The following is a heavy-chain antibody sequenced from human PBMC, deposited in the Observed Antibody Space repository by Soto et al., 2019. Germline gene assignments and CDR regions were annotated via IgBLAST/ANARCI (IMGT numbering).Heavy chain of an antibody. CDR3: ASFSGEAQLWRHFYYFGLEV. CDR2: ISYDGSNK. V-gene: IGHV3-30-3*01. D-gene: IGHD5-18*01. Sequence: VESLLLSCAASGFTFSSYAMHWVRQAPGKGLEWVAVISYDGSNKYYADSVKGRFTISRDNSKNTLYLQMNSLRAEDTAVYYCASFSGEAQLWRHFYYFGLEVWGQVTAV. CDR1: GFTFSSYA. J-gene: IGHJ6*02.